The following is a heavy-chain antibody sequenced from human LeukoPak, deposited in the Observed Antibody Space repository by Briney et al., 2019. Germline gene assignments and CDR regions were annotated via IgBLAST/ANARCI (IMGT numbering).Heavy chain of an antibody. J-gene: IGHJ4*02. CDR3: ARRRGGWSFDQ. CDR1: GGSISSSRW. D-gene: IGHD3-3*01. Sequence: SGTLSLTCAVSGGSISSSRWWSWVRQPPGKGLEWIGEIYHSGSTNYNPSLKSRVTISVDKSKNHFSLKLSSVTAADTAVYHCARRRGGWSFDQWGQGTLVTVSS. CDR2: IYHSGST. V-gene: IGHV4-4*02.